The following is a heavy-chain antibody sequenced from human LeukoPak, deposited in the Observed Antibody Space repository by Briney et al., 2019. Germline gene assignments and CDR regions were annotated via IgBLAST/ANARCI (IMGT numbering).Heavy chain of an antibody. V-gene: IGHV3-33*01. CDR1: XG. Sequence: XGMXWXRXXXXXXXEXVALIWYDGSNKYYHDSVKGRLTISRDNSKNTLYLQMNSLRTEDTAVYYCAREGPRGNSQFDYWGQGTLVTVSS. J-gene: IGHJ4*02. CDR2: IWYDGSNK. CDR3: AREGPRGNSQFDY. D-gene: IGHD2/OR15-2a*01.